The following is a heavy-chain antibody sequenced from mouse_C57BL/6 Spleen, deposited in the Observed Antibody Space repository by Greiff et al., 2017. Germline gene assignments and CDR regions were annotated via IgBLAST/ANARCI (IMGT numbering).Heavy chain of an antibody. V-gene: IGHV1-82*01. CDR1: GYAFSSSW. CDR3: EGYYGSSYGRCAY. J-gene: IGHJ3*01. Sequence: QVQLKESGPELVKPGASVKISCKASGYAFSSSWMNWVKQRPGKGLEWIGRIYPGDGDTNYNGKFKGKATLTADKSSSTAYMQLSSLTSEDSAVYFCEGYYGSSYGRCAYWGQGTLVTVSA. CDR2: IYPGDGDT. D-gene: IGHD1-1*01.